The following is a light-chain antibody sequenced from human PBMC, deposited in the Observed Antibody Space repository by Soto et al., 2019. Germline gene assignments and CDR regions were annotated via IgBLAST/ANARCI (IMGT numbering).Light chain of an antibody. CDR1: QSVSSY. CDR2: DSS. CDR3: QQSSNLIN. V-gene: IGKV3-11*01. Sequence: EIVLTQSPGTLSLSPGETATLSCRASQSVSSYLAWYQHKPGQAPRLRISDSSNSATGIPARFSGSGSGKDFTLTISSLEPEDFAVYYCQQSSNLINFGQGKRLEIK. J-gene: IGKJ5*01.